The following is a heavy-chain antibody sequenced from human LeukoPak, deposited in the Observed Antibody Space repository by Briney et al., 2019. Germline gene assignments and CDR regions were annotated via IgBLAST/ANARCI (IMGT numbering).Heavy chain of an antibody. D-gene: IGHD7-27*01. CDR3: ARGSAGDMFDY. V-gene: IGHV3-74*01. CDR2: IHSDGSIT. J-gene: IGHJ4*02. Sequence: GGSRRLSCAPSGFTFSGYWMHWVRQAPGKGLVWVSRIHSDGSITNYADSVKGRFTISRDNAKNTLYLQMNSLRAEDTAVYYCARGSAGDMFDYWGQGTLVTVSS. CDR1: GFTFSGYW.